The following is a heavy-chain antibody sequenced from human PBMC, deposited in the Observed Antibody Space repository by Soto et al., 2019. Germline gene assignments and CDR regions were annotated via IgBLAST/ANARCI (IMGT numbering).Heavy chain of an antibody. Sequence: SGPTLVNPTQTLTLTCTFSGFSLSTSGVGVGWIRQPPGKALEWLALIYWDDDKRYSPSLKSRLTITKDTSKNQVVLTMTNMDPVDTATYYCAPIIMVRGVKTNWSDPWPHGTLVPVS. CDR1: GFSLSTSGVG. V-gene: IGHV2-5*02. D-gene: IGHD3-10*01. CDR3: APIIMVRGVKTNWSDP. CDR2: IYWDDDK. J-gene: IGHJ5*02.